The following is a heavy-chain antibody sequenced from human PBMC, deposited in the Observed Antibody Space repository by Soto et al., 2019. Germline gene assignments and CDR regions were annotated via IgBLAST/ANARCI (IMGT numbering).Heavy chain of an antibody. CDR2: MNPNSGNT. CDR3: ARERTGRTSMDV. Sequence: QVQLVQSGAEVKKPGASVKVSCKASGDTFTSDDINWVRQATEQGLEWMGWMNPNSGNTGYAQKLQGRVTMTRNTSISTAYMELSSLRSEDTAVYYCARERTGRTSMDVWGQGTTVTVSS. D-gene: IGHD1-1*01. V-gene: IGHV1-8*01. CDR1: GDTFTSDD. J-gene: IGHJ6*02.